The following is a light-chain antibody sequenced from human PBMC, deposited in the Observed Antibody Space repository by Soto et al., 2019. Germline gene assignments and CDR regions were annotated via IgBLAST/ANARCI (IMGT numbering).Light chain of an antibody. Sequence: HSALTQPASVSGSPGQSTTISCTGASSDVGSYNLVSWYQQHPGKAPKLVIYEVNKRPSGVSNRFSGSKSGNTASLTISGLQAEDEADYYCCSYAGSNNTFYVFGTGTKVTVL. CDR1: SSDVGSYNL. CDR3: CSYAGSNNTFYV. J-gene: IGLJ1*01. V-gene: IGLV2-23*02. CDR2: EVN.